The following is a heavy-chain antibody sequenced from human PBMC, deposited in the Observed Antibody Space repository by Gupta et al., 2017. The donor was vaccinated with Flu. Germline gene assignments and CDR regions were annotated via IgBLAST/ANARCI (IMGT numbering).Heavy chain of an antibody. Sequence: LEWMGGIIPIFGTANYAQKFQGRVTITADKSTSTAYMELSSLRSEDTAVYYCARGTGYDYVWGSFVVGAFDIWGQGTMVTVSS. J-gene: IGHJ3*02. CDR2: IIPIFGTA. D-gene: IGHD3-16*01. CDR3: ARGTGYDYVWGSFVVGAFDI. V-gene: IGHV1-69*06.